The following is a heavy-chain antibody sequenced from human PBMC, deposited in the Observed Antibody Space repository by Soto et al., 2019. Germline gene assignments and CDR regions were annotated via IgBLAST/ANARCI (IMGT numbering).Heavy chain of an antibody. CDR3: ARLLDITMVRGVTHYYYYYGMDV. CDR1: GGSISSSSYY. D-gene: IGHD3-10*01. CDR2: IYYSGST. V-gene: IGHV4-39*01. Sequence: PSETLSLTCTVSGGSISSSSYYWGWIRQPPGKGLEWIGSIYYSGSTYYNPSLKSRVTISVDTSKNQFSLKLSSVTAADTAVYYCARLLDITMVRGVTHYYYYYGMDVWGQGTTVTVS. J-gene: IGHJ6*02.